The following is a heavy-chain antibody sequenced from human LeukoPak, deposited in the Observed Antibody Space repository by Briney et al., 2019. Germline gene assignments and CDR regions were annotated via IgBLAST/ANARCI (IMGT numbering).Heavy chain of an antibody. CDR1: GFTFSSYS. CDR2: ISSSSSYI. Sequence: GGSLRLSCAASGFTFSSYSMNWVRQAPGRGLEWVSSISSSSSYIYYADSVKGRFTISRDNAKNSLYLQMNSLRAEDTAVYYCARVRGSGSYLDYYYYMDVWGQGTMVTVSS. J-gene: IGHJ6*03. V-gene: IGHV3-21*01. D-gene: IGHD3-10*01. CDR3: ARVRGSGSYLDYYYYMDV.